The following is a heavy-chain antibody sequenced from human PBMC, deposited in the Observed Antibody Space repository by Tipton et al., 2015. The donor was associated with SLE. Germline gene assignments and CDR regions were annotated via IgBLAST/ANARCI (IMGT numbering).Heavy chain of an antibody. CDR2: IYYSGST. CDR1: GGSISSSSYY. CDR3: ARHLAVVAPPGFDP. D-gene: IGHD4-23*01. J-gene: IGHJ5*02. V-gene: IGHV4-39*07. Sequence: TLSLTCTVSGGSISSSSYYWGWIRQPPGKGLEWIGRIYYSGSTYNNPSLKSRATISLDSSKSQFSLKLISVTAADTAVYYCARHLAVVAPPGFDPWGQGTLVTVSS.